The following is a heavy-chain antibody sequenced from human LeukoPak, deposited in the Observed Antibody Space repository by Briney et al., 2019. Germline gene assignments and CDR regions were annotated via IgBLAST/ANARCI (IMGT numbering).Heavy chain of an antibody. CDR2: IYYSGST. V-gene: IGHV4-59*01. J-gene: IGHJ4*02. Sequence: SETLSLTCPVSGGSISSYYWSWIRQPPGKGLEWIAYIYYSGSTNYNPSLKSRVTISVDTSKNQFSLNLSSVPAADTAVYYCATYPFRGDTHYFDYWGQGILVTVSS. CDR3: ATYPFRGDTHYFDY. D-gene: IGHD3-10*01. CDR1: GGSISSYY.